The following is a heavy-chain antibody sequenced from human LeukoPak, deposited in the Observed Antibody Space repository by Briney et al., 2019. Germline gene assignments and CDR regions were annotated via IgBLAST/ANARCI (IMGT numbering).Heavy chain of an antibody. CDR1: GGSFSGYY. CDR3: ARGGERIAAEIDY. CDR2: INHSGST. D-gene: IGHD6-13*01. V-gene: IGHV4-34*01. Sequence: SETLSLTCAVYGGSFSGYYWSWIRQPPGKGLEWIGEINHSGSTNYNPSLKSRVTISVDTSKNQFSLKLSSVTAADTAVYYCARGGERIAAEIDYWGQGTLVTVSS. J-gene: IGHJ4*02.